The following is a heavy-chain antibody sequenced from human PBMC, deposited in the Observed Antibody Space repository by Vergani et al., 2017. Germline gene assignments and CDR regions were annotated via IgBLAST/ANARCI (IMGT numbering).Heavy chain of an antibody. CDR1: GFTFDDYA. CDR2: ISGDGGST. V-gene: IGHV3-43*02. J-gene: IGHJ4*02. D-gene: IGHD3-22*01. Sequence: EVQLVESGGGVVQPGGSLRLSCAASGFTFDDYAMHWVRQAPGKGLEWVSLISGDGGSTYYADSVKGRFTISRDNSKNSLYLQMNSLRAEDTAVYYCARDSHYDSSGYYYSYQYWGQGTLVTVSS. CDR3: ARDSHYDSSGYYYSYQY.